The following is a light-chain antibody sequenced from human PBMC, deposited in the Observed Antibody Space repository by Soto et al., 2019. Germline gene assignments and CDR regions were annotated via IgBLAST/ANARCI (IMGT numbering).Light chain of an antibody. CDR3: QQRSNWPT. Sequence: EIVLTQSPATLSFSPGERATLSCRASQSISFYLTWYQHKPGQAPRLLIYDASNRATGIPARFSGSGYGTDFTLTISSLEPEDFAVYYCQQRSNWPTFGQGTRLEI. V-gene: IGKV3-11*01. J-gene: IGKJ5*01. CDR2: DAS. CDR1: QSISFY.